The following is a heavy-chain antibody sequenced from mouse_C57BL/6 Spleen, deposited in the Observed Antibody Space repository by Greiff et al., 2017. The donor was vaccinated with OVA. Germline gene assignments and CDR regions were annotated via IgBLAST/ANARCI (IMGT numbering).Heavy chain of an antibody. CDR1: GYTFTDYY. J-gene: IGHJ2*01. CDR3: ALGDYYGTSSYFDY. D-gene: IGHD1-1*01. CDR2: IYPGSGNT. Sequence: VQLQQSGAELVRPGASVKLSCKASGYTFTDYYINWVKQRPGQGLEWIARIYPGSGNTYYNEKFKGKATLTAEKSSSTAYMQLSSLTSKDSAVYFCALGDYYGTSSYFDYWGQGTTLTVSS. V-gene: IGHV1-76*01.